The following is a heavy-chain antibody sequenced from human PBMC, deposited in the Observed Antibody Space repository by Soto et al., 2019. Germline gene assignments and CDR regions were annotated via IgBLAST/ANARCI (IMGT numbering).Heavy chain of an antibody. Sequence: EVQLLESGGGLVQPGGSLTLSCVASGFSFRDYTMSWVRQAPGKVLDCISVILSDYNTYYTDSVRGRFTISRDSSKNTLYLEMNSLRAEDTAVYYCARRVNGYFDYWGQGALVTVSS. CDR1: GFSFRDYT. V-gene: IGHV3-23*03. CDR2: ILSDYNT. CDR3: ARRVNGYFDY. D-gene: IGHD2-8*01. J-gene: IGHJ4*02.